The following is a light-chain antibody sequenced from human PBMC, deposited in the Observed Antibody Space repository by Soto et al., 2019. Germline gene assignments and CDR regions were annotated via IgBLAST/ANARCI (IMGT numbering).Light chain of an antibody. J-gene: IGKJ4*01. V-gene: IGKV1-8*01. CDR3: QQYYSYLT. CDR1: QGISSY. CDR2: AAS. Sequence: AIRMTQSPSSFSASTGDRVTITCRASQGISSYLAWYQQKPGKAPKLLIYAASTLQSGVPSRFSGSGSGTDFTLTISCLQSEDFPTYYCQQYYSYLTFGGGTKVEIK.